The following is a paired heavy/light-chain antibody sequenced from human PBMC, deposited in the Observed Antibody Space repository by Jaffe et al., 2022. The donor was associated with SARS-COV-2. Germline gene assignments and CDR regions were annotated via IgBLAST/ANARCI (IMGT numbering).Heavy chain of an antibody. Sequence: VRLVESGGGLVQTGGSLRLSCTVSGFTFSTCAMTWVRQTPGKGLEWVSGISNSGATTYYADSVRGRFTISRDNSKNTLYLQMNSLIVDDTAVYYCAREPSPFCSGNICYFDYWGQGTLLTVSS. CDR1: GFTFSTCA. CDR2: ISNSGATT. CDR3: AREPSPFCSGNICYFDY. D-gene: IGHD2-15*01. V-gene: IGHV3-23*04. J-gene: IGHJ4*02.
Light chain of an antibody. Sequence: EIVMTQSPATLSVSPGEGATLSCRASQSVSSNLAWYQQKPGQAPRLLIYGASTRATGLPARFSGSGSGTEFTLTISSLQSEDFAVYYCQQYSNWPFTFGPGTRLDI. J-gene: IGKJ3*01. CDR2: GAS. CDR3: QQYSNWPFT. V-gene: IGKV3-15*01. CDR1: QSVSSN.